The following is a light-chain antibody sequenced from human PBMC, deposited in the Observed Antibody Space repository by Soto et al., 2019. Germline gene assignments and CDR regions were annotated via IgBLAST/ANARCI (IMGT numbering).Light chain of an antibody. J-gene: IGKJ1*01. CDR3: LQYHNLWA. CDR1: QTISSNS. Sequence: EIVLTQSPGTLSLSPGQRATLSCRAGQTISSNSLAWYQHKPGQAPRLLIYGASNRAIGISDRFSGSRSGTDFTLTISRLEPEDFTVYSCLQYHNLWAFGQGTKVEI. CDR2: GAS. V-gene: IGKV3-20*01.